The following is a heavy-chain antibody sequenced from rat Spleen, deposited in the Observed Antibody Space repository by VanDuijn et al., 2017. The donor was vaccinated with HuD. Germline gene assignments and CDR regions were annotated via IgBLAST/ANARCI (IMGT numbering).Heavy chain of an antibody. J-gene: IGHJ3*01. V-gene: IGHV5-22*01. Sequence: EVQLVESGGGLVQPGRSMKLSCAASGFTFTDYYMAWVRQTPKKGLEWVATIIYGDSSGHSSTYYRDSVKGRFTISRDNAKSSLYLQMDSLRSGETDTYDYARHDYPCVITNLFAYWGQGTLVTVSS. CDR1: GFTFTDYY. D-gene: IGHD1-12*02. CDR2: IIYGDSSGHSST. CDR3: ARHDYPCVITNLFAY.